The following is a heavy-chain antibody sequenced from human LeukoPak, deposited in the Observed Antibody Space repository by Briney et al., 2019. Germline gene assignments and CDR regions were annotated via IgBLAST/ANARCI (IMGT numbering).Heavy chain of an antibody. CDR1: GDSIRSFY. V-gene: IGHV4-59*08. D-gene: IGHD3-9*01. CDR2: IYYSGST. CDR3: ARGILRRNNWFDP. J-gene: IGHJ5*02. Sequence: PSETLSLTCTVSGDSIRSFYWSWIRQPPGKGLEWIGYIYYSGSTNYHPSLKSRVTISVDTSKNQFSLKLSSVTAADTAVYYCARGILRRNNWFDPWGQGTLVTVSS.